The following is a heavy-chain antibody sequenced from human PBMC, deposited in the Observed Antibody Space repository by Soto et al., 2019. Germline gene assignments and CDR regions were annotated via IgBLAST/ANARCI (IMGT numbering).Heavy chain of an antibody. J-gene: IGHJ6*02. D-gene: IGHD6-25*01. CDR3: AKGIAARKYYYYGMDV. CDR2: ISGSGGST. V-gene: IGHV3-23*01. CDR1: GFTFSSYA. Sequence: GSLRLSCAASGFTFSSYAMSWVRQAPGKGLEWVSAISGSGGSTYYADSVKGRFTISRDNSKNTLYLQMNSLRAEDTAVYYCAKGIAARKYYYYGMDVWGQGTTVTVSS.